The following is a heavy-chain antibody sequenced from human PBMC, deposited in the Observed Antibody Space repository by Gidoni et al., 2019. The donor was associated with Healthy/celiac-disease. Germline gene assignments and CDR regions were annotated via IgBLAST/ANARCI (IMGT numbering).Heavy chain of an antibody. D-gene: IGHD2-2*01. Sequence: QVQLQESGPGLVKPSETLSLTCTVSGGSVSSGSYYWSWIRQPPGKGLEWIGYIYYRGSTNYNPSLKSRVTISVDTSKNQFSLKLSSVTAADTAVYYCARARNYCSSTSCIPFDPWGQGTLVTVSS. CDR3: ARARNYCSSTSCIPFDP. CDR1: GGSVSSGSYY. CDR2: IYYRGST. J-gene: IGHJ5*02. V-gene: IGHV4-61*01.